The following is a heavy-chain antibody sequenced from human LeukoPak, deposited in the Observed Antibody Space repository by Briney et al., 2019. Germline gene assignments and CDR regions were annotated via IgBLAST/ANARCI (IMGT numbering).Heavy chain of an antibody. J-gene: IGHJ4*02. D-gene: IGHD6-19*01. CDR1: GYSISSGYY. Sequence: RPSETLSLTCAVSGYSISSGYYWGWIRQPPGKGLEWIGSIYHSGSTYYNPSLKSRVTISVDTSKNQFSLKLSSVTAADTAVYYCARDKGAVAGPTDYWGQGTLVTVSS. V-gene: IGHV4-38-2*02. CDR2: IYHSGST. CDR3: ARDKGAVAGPTDY.